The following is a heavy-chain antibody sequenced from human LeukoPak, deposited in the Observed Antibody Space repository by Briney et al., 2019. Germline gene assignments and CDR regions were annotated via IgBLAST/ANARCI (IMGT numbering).Heavy chain of an antibody. D-gene: IGHD6-13*01. CDR2: INPNSGGT. J-gene: IGHJ6*02. V-gene: IGHV1-2*04. CDR1: GYTFTGYY. Sequence: GASVMVSCKASGYTFTGYYMHWVRQAPGQGLEWMGWINPNSGGTNYAQKFQGWVTMTRDTSISTAYMELSRLRSDDTAVYYCARDPRPTGYSSSWYPKEYYYYGMDVWGQGTTVTVSS. CDR3: ARDPRPTGYSSSWYPKEYYYYGMDV.